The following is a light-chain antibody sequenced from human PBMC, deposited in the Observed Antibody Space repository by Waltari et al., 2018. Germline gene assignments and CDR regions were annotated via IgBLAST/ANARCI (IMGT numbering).Light chain of an antibody. CDR1: HSVGRT. V-gene: IGKV3-20*01. J-gene: IGKJ1*01. CDR2: DAS. CDR3: QKYGTRPAT. Sequence: DIVLTQYPGTLSLSPGDIATLSCRASHSVGRTLAWYQQRPGQAPRLLIYDASSRATGIPDRFSGSGSGTDFSLTISRLEPEDFAVYYCQKYGTRPATFGQGTKVEVK.